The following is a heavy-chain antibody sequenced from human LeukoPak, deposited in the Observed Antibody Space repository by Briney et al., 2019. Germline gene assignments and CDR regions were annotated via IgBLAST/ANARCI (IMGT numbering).Heavy chain of an antibody. Sequence: PSESLSLSCAVYGGSFSGYYWSWIRQPPGKGLEWIGEINQSGSTKCNPSLKRRATISVDTSKNQSSLKPSSVTAAYTAVYYCARGSGRRGTMVRGVIVRPYYFDYWGQGTLVTVSS. CDR3: ARGSGRRGTMVRGVIVRPYYFDY. CDR1: GGSFSGYY. J-gene: IGHJ4*02. D-gene: IGHD3-10*01. CDR2: INQSGST. V-gene: IGHV4-34*01.